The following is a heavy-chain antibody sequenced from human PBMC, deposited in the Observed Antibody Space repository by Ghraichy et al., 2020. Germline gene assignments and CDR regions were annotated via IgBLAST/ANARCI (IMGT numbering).Heavy chain of an antibody. Sequence: GGSLRRSCAASGFTFSSYSMNWVRQAPGKGLEWVSSISSSSSYIYYADSVKGRFTISRDNAKNSLYLQMNSLRAEDTAVYYCARDKLGYCSGGSCYSMYYYYGMDVWGQGTTVTSP. J-gene: IGHJ6*02. V-gene: IGHV3-21*01. D-gene: IGHD2-15*01. CDR3: ARDKLGYCSGGSCYSMYYYYGMDV. CDR2: ISSSSSYI. CDR1: GFTFSSYS.